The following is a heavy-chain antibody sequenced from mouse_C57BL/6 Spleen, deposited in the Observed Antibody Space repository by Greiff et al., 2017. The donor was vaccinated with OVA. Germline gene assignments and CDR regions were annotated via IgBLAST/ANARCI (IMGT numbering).Heavy chain of an antibody. CDR2: ISDGGSYT. CDR1: GFTFSSYA. CDR3: ASIYGDGGY. D-gene: IGHD2-13*01. Sequence: EVQLQESGGGLVKPGGSLKLSCAASGFTFSSYAMSWVRQTPEKRLEWVATISDGGSYTYYPDNVKGRFTISRDNAKNNLYLQMSHLKSEDTAMYYCASIYGDGGYWGQGTLVTVSA. J-gene: IGHJ3*01. V-gene: IGHV5-4*01.